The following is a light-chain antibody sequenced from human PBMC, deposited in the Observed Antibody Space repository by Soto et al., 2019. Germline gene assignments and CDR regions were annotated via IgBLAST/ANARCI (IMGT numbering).Light chain of an antibody. J-gene: IGKJ1*01. Sequence: EIVMTQSPATLPVSPGERATLSCRASQSVSSNLAWYLQKPGQTPRLLVYGASTRATGIPARFSGSGSGTEFTLTISSLQSEDFAVYYCQQYNNWPLWTFGQGTKVEIK. CDR1: QSVSSN. CDR3: QQYNNWPLWT. V-gene: IGKV3-15*01. CDR2: GAS.